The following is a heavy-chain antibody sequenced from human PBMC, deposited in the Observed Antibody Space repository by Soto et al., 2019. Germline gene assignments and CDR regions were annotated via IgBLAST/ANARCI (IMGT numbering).Heavy chain of an antibody. D-gene: IGHD3-16*02. CDR3: AKCGTRCYRVGLDV. Sequence: GGSLRLSCAASGFTFSTYAMSWVRQAPGKGLEWVSAISGSGGSTYYADSVKGRSTISRDNSKNTLYLQMSSLRAEDTAVYYCAKCGTRCYRVGLDVWGQGTTVTVSS. CDR2: ISGSGGST. V-gene: IGHV3-23*01. CDR1: GFTFSTYA. J-gene: IGHJ6*02.